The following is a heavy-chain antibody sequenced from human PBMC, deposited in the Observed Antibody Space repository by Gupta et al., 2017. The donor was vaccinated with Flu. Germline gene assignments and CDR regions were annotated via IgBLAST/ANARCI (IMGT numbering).Heavy chain of an antibody. J-gene: IGHJ5*02. Sequence: EVQLVQSGAEVKKPGESLKISCKGSGYSFPSYWIGWARQMPGKGLEWMGIVYPGDSDTRYSPSFQGQVTISADKSINTAYLHWASLKASDSAIYYCARGVSSSQRFDPWGQGTLVTVSS. CDR1: GYSFPSYW. CDR2: VYPGDSDT. V-gene: IGHV5-51*03. CDR3: ARGVSSSQRFDP. D-gene: IGHD6-13*01.